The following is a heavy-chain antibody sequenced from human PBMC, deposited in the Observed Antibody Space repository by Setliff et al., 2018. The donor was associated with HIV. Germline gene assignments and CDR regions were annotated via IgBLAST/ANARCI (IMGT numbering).Heavy chain of an antibody. CDR3: ARQPLYNDYDWRSYYFDY. J-gene: IGHJ4*02. V-gene: IGHV4-38-2*01. Sequence: PSETLSLTCGVSGYSMSSGYYWGWIRQPPGKGLEWIGSMYHTGSTYYSPSLNSRFTISVDTSKNQFSLKLRSVTAADTAVYYCARQPLYNDYDWRSYYFDYWGQGSLVTVS. CDR1: GYSMSSGYY. CDR2: MYHTGST. D-gene: IGHD5-12*01.